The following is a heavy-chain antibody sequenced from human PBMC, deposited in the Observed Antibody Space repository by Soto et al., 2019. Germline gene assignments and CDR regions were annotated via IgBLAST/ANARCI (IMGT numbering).Heavy chain of an antibody. CDR3: ARGGHFGFRLAY. CDR1: GYTFLNHD. D-gene: IGHD3-10*01. J-gene: IGHJ4*02. CDR2: MVPDSGRT. Sequence: ASVKVSCKASGYTFLNHDINWVRQAPGQGLEWMGWMVPDSGRTGYAKKYQGRVTMTRNTSTSTAYMELNSLTNEDTAVYYCARGGHFGFRLAYWGQGTPVTVSS. V-gene: IGHV1-8*01.